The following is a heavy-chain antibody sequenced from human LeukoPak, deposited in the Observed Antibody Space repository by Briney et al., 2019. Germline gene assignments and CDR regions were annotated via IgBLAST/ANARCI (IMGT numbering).Heavy chain of an antibody. CDR1: GFTFSSYE. Sequence: GGSLRLSCAASGFTFSSYEMNWVRQAPGKGLEWVSYISSSGSTIYYADSVKGRFTISRDNAKNSLCLQMNSLRAEDTAVYYCARVSYYDSSGYEENPVFDYWGQGTLVTVSS. D-gene: IGHD3-22*01. J-gene: IGHJ4*02. V-gene: IGHV3-48*03. CDR3: ARVSYYDSSGYEENPVFDY. CDR2: ISSSGSTI.